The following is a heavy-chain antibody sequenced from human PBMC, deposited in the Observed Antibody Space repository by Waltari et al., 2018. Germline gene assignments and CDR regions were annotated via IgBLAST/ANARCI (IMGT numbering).Heavy chain of an antibody. CDR3: AKADTKGPLPYYDFWSGHYYYYGMDV. CDR1: GFTFDDYA. Sequence: EVQLVESGGGLVQPGRSLRLSCAASGFTFDDYAMHWVRQAPGKGLEWVSGISWNSGSIGYADSVKGRFTISRDNAKNSLYLQMNSLRAEDTALYYCAKADTKGPLPYYDFWSGHYYYYGMDVWGQGTTVTVSS. D-gene: IGHD3-3*01. CDR2: ISWNSGSI. V-gene: IGHV3-9*01. J-gene: IGHJ6*02.